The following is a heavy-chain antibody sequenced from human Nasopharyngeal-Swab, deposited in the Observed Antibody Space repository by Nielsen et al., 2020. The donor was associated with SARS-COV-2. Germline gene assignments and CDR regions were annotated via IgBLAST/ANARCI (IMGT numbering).Heavy chain of an antibody. Sequence: SETLSLTCPVSGGSISSYYWSWIRQPPGKGLEWIGYIYYSGSTNYNPSLKSRVTISVDTSKNQFSLKPSSVTAADTAVYYCARESPAAGTAFDIWGQGTMVTVSS. CDR2: IYYSGST. V-gene: IGHV4-59*13. J-gene: IGHJ3*02. CDR1: GGSISSYY. CDR3: ARESPAAGTAFDI. D-gene: IGHD6-13*01.